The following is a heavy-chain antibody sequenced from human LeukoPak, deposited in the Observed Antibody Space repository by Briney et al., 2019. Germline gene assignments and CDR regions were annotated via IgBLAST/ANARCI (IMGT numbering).Heavy chain of an antibody. J-gene: IGHJ4*02. CDR3: ARASRQLWSTTRYFDY. CDR2: IKQDGSEK. Sequence: GGSLRLSCAASGFTFSSYWMGWVRQAPGKGLEWVANIKQDGSEKYYVDSVKGRFTIARDNAKNSLYLQMNSLRAEDTAVYYCARASRQLWSTTRYFDYWGQGTLVTVSS. D-gene: IGHD5-18*01. V-gene: IGHV3-7*01. CDR1: GFTFSSYW.